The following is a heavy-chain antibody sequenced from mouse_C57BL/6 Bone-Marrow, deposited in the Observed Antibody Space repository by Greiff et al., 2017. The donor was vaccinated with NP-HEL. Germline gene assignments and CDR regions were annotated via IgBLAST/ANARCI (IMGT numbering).Heavy chain of an antibody. D-gene: IGHD2-3*01. CDR1: GFNIKDDY. CDR2: IDPENGDT. Sequence: EVQLQQSGAELVRPGASVKLSCTASGFNIKDDYMHWVKQRPEQGLEWIGWIDPENGDTEYASKFQGKATITADTSSNTAYLQLSSLTSEDTAVYYCARPDGYAYWGQGTLVTVSA. CDR3: ARPDGYAY. J-gene: IGHJ3*01. V-gene: IGHV14-4*01.